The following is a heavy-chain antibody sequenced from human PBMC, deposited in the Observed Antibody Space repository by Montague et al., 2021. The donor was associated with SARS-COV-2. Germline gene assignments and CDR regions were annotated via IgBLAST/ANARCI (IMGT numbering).Heavy chain of an antibody. D-gene: IGHD3-22*01. Sequence: SETLSLTCTVAGXSISSSSYYWGWIRQPPGKGLEWIGSIYYTGSTYYKPSLKSRVTISVDTSKNQFSLKLSSVTAADTAVYYCARDTRIAMLVVVTRYGLDVWGQGTTVTVSS. CDR3: ARDTRIAMLVVVTRYGLDV. CDR2: IYYTGST. J-gene: IGHJ6*02. CDR1: GXSISSSSYY. V-gene: IGHV4-39*07.